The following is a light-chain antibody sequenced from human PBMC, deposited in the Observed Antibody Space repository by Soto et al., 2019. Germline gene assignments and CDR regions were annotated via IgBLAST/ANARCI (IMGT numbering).Light chain of an antibody. Sequence: EIVLTQSPGTLSLSPGERATLSCRASQSITNSYLAWYQQKPGQAPRLLIYGASSRATGIPDRFSGVGSGTEFPLAISRLEPQDFGVYYCHHYGSSLGLFTFGPGTKVDVK. CDR1: QSITNSY. CDR3: HHYGSSLGLFT. J-gene: IGKJ3*01. CDR2: GAS. V-gene: IGKV3-20*01.